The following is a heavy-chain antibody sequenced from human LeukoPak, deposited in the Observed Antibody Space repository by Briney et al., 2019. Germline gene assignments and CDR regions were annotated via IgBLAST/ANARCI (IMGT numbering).Heavy chain of an antibody. CDR1: GYTFSGYY. CDR2: INSNSGGT. V-gene: IGHV1-2*02. D-gene: IGHD6-19*01. Sequence: ASVKVSCKASGYTFSGYYMHRLRQAPGQGLVWMGWINSNSGGTNYAQKFQGRVTMTRDTSLSTVYMELRRLRSDDTAVYHCARGGDSTGWTFDYWGQGTLVTVSS. J-gene: IGHJ4*02. CDR3: ARGGDSTGWTFDY.